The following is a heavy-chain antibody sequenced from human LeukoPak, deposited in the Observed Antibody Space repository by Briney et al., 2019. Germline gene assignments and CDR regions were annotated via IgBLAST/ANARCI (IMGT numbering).Heavy chain of an antibody. CDR3: AKRIATAGIQYFLH. J-gene: IGHJ1*01. D-gene: IGHD6-13*01. CDR1: GFTFSSYA. V-gene: IGHV3-30-3*01. Sequence: GGSLRLSCAASGFTFSSYAMHWVRQAPGKGLEWVAVISYDGSNKYYADSVKGRFTISRDNSKNTLYLQANSLRAEDTAVYYCAKRIATAGIQYFLHWGQGALVTVSS. CDR2: ISYDGSNK.